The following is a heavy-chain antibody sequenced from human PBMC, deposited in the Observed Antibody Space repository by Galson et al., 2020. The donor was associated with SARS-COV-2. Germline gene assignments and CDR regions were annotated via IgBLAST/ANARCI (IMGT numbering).Heavy chain of an antibody. V-gene: IGHV3-7*03. J-gene: IGHJ4*02. D-gene: IGHD6-19*01. Sequence: GESLKISCAASGFSFSSNWMTWVRQAPGKGLEWVANIKQDGSDKYYVDSVKGRFTISRDNAKNSLYLHMNSLRAEDTAVYYCARESYDSGWFDYWGQGTLVTVSS. CDR1: GFSFSSNW. CDR2: IKQDGSDK. CDR3: ARESYDSGWFDY.